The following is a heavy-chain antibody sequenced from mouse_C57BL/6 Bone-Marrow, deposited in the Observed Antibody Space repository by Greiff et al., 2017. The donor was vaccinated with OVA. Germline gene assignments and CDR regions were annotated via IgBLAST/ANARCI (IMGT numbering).Heavy chain of an antibody. D-gene: IGHD2-2*01. J-gene: IGHJ3*01. CDR2: IYPGGGYT. V-gene: IGHV1-63*01. CDR3: ARRGGVYYGYDSFAY. Sequence: QVQLQQSGAELVRPGTSVKMSCKASGYTFTNYWIGWAKQRPGHGLEWIGDIYPGGGYTNYNEKFKGKATLTADKSSSTAYMQCSSLRSENSAIYDCARRGGVYYGYDSFAYWGKGTLVTVSA. CDR1: GYTFTNYW.